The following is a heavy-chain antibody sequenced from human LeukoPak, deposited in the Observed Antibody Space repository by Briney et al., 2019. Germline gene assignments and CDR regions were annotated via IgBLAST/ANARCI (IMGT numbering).Heavy chain of an antibody. CDR1: GSSISSSSYY. Sequence: SETLSLTCTVSGSSISSSSYYWGWIRQPPGKGLEWIGSIYYSGSTYYNPSLKSRVTISVDTSKNQFSLKLSSVTAADTAVYYCAREAPTFGLAVIDYWGQGTLVTVSS. CDR3: AREAPTFGLAVIDY. V-gene: IGHV4-39*07. D-gene: IGHD6-19*01. CDR2: IYYSGST. J-gene: IGHJ4*02.